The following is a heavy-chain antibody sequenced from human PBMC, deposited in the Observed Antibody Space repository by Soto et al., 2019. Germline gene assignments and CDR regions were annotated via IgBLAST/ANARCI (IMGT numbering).Heavy chain of an antibody. V-gene: IGHV3-21*05. CDR1: GFTFRSYS. Sequence: PGGSLRLSCASSGFTFRSYSMNLVRQAPGKGLDWIPYISASTTSIYYADSVKGRFTISRDNAKNSLYLQMNSLRAEDTAVYYCAFAGSGSYSNVPDAFDIWGQGTMVTVSS. J-gene: IGHJ3*02. CDR2: ISASTTSI. CDR3: AFAGSGSYSNVPDAFDI. D-gene: IGHD3-10*01.